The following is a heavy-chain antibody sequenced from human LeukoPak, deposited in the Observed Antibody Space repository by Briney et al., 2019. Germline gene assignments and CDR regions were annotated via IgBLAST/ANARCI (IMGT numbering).Heavy chain of an antibody. Sequence: GGSLRLSCAASGFTFSSYWMSWVRQAPGKGLEWVSVIYSGGSTYYADSVKGRFTISRDNSKNTLYLQMNSLRAEDTAVYYCASTYGSGTPFDYWGQGTLVTVSS. V-gene: IGHV3-53*01. CDR3: ASTYGSGTPFDY. J-gene: IGHJ4*02. CDR2: IYSGGST. D-gene: IGHD3-10*01. CDR1: GFTFSSYW.